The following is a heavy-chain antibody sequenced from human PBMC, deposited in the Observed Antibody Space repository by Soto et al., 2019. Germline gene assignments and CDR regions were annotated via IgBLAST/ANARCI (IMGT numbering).Heavy chain of an antibody. J-gene: IGHJ6*02. CDR3: ARDSGVLSSSCPNTSVVRSYYYYYRMHV. V-gene: IGHV3-33*01. Sequence: PGGSLRLSCAASGFTFSSYGMHWVRQAPGKGLEWVAVIWYDGSNKYYADSVKGRFTISRDNSKNTLYLQMNSLRAEDTAVYYCARDSGVLSSSCPNTSVVRSYYYYYRMHVSAQGST. CDR1: GFTFSSYG. D-gene: IGHD6-13*01. CDR2: IWYDGSNK.